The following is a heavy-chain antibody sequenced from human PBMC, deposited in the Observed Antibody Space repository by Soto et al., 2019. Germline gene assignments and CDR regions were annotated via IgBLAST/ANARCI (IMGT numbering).Heavy chain of an antibody. V-gene: IGHV1-2*04. J-gene: IGHJ4*02. D-gene: IGHD3-22*01. CDR2: INPNSGGT. Sequence: QVQLVQSGAEVKKPGASVKVSCKASGYTFTGYYMHWVRQAPGQGLEWMGWINPNSGGTNYAQKFQGWVTMTRDTSISTAYMELSRLRSDDTAVYYCARASSLYDSSGYYGGYFDSWGQGTLVTVSS. CDR1: GYTFTGYY. CDR3: ARASSLYDSSGYYGGYFDS.